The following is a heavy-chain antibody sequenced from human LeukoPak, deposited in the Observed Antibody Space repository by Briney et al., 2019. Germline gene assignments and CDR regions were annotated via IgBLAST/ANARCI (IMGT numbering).Heavy chain of an antibody. V-gene: IGHV3-30*02. J-gene: IGHJ4*02. CDR2: IRYDGSNK. Sequence: PGGSLRLSCAASGFTFSSYGMHWVRQAPGKGLEWVAFIRYDGSNKYYADSVKGRFTISRDNSKNTLYLQVNSLRAEDTAIYYCSKGRTVTGTLALDYWGQGTLVTVSS. CDR3: SKGRTVTGTLALDY. CDR1: GFTFSSYG. D-gene: IGHD6-19*01.